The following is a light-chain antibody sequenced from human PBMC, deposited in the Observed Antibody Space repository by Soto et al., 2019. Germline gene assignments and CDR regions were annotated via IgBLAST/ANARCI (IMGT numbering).Light chain of an antibody. Sequence: EIVMTQSPDTLSVSPGESATLSCRARQSISNNLAWYQQTPGQAPRLLLYGASTRTTGIPPRFSGSGSGTEFTLTISSLQSEDFAVYYCQPDNNWPYTFAQGTKLEI. CDR1: QSISNN. V-gene: IGKV3-15*01. CDR2: GAS. J-gene: IGKJ2*01. CDR3: QPDNNWPYT.